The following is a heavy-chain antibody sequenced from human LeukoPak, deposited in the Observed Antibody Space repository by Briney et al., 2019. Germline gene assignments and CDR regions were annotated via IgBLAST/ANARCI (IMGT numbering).Heavy chain of an antibody. CDR3: ARPLSGTTDFDY. CDR2: IKEDGNED. Sequence: GGSLRLSCTVSGFSFREHWMSWVRQAPGKGLEWVGNIKEDGNEDYYVDSVEGRFVIFRDNAKNSLYLQMHSLRAEDTAVYYCARPLSGTTDFDYWGQGTLVTVSS. D-gene: IGHD1-20*01. V-gene: IGHV3-7*02. CDR1: GFSFREHW. J-gene: IGHJ4*02.